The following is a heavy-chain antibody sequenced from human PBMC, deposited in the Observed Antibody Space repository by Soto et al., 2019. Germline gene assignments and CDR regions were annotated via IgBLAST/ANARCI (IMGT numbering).Heavy chain of an antibody. CDR1: GGSFSGYY. D-gene: IGHD6-19*01. J-gene: IGHJ2*01. V-gene: IGHV4-34*01. CDR2: INHSGST. CDR3: ARTSCQAYRSGCQRYFDL. Sequence: SETLSLTCAVYGGSFSGYYWSWIRQPPGKGLEWIGEINHSGSTNYNPSLKSRVTISVDTSKNQFSLKLSSATAADTAVYYCARTSCQAYRSGCQRYFDLWGRGTLVTVSS.